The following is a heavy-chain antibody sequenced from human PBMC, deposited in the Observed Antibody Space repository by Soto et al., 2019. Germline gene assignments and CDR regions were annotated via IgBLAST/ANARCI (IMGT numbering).Heavy chain of an antibody. D-gene: IGHD3-9*01. CDR2: IIPIFGTA. Sequence: ASVKVSCKASGGTFSSYAISWVRQAPGQGLEWMGGIIPIFGTANYAQKFQGRVTITADESTSTAYMELSSLRSEDTAVYYCARERGETGYYPTYYYYGMDVWGQGTTVTVSS. J-gene: IGHJ6*02. V-gene: IGHV1-69*13. CDR1: GGTFSSYA. CDR3: ARERGETGYYPTYYYYGMDV.